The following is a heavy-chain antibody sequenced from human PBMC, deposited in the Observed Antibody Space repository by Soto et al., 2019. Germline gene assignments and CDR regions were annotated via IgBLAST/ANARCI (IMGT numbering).Heavy chain of an antibody. J-gene: IGHJ4*02. CDR1: GFTFSSYW. CDR2: INSDGSNT. V-gene: IGHV3-74*01. CDR3: ARVGLPPPPYYCGGDCYGFDY. D-gene: IGHD2-21*02. Sequence: GGSLRLSCAASGFTFSSYWMYWVRQVPGKGLVWVSHINSDGSNTNYADSVKGRFTISRDNAKNTLYLQMSRLRAEDTAVYYCARVGLPPPPYYCGGDCYGFDYWGQGTLVTVSS.